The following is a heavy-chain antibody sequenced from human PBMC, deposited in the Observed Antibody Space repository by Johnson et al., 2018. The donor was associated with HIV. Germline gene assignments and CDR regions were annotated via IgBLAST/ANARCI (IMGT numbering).Heavy chain of an antibody. CDR2: IYSGGRT. V-gene: IGHV3-66*01. D-gene: IGHD1-26*01. Sequence: VQLVESGGGLVQPGRSLRLSCAAYGFTFDDYAMHWVRQAPGKGLECVSVIYSGGRTYYADYVKGQFTISRDNSKNTLYLQMNTLRAEDTAVYFCASVRVGAFDIWGQGTGVTVSS. J-gene: IGHJ3*02. CDR1: GFTFDDYA. CDR3: ASVRVGAFDI.